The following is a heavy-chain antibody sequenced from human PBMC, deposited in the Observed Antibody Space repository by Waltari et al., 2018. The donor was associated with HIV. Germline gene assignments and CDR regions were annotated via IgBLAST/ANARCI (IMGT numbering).Heavy chain of an antibody. CDR3: ARHCLQKGWLPQLKYYYGMDV. J-gene: IGHJ6*02. CDR1: GGSICSSSYY. Sequence: QQQLQESGPGLGKPSETLSLTCTVPGGSICSSSYYWAWPPQSPGKGLVWIGILFHSGSPYYSPSLRSRATISGDMSANRFSLKLTSVTATDTAVYFCARHCLQKGWLPQLKYYYGMDVWGQGTTVIVSS. CDR2: LFHSGSP. D-gene: IGHD1-1*01. V-gene: IGHV4-39*01.